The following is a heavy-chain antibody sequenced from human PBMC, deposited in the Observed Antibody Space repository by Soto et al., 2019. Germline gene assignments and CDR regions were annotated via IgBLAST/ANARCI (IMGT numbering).Heavy chain of an antibody. CDR1: GGSFSGYY. CDR3: ARDKITGRFDY. V-gene: IGHV4-34*01. CDR2: INHSGST. D-gene: IGHD2-8*02. Sequence: QVQLQQWGAGLLKPSETLSLTCAVYGGSFSGYYWTWIRQPPGTGLEWIGEINHSGSTNYNPSLKSRVTISVDTSKKQFSLKLTSGTAAHTAVYYCARDKITGRFDYWCQGTLVTVSS. J-gene: IGHJ4*02.